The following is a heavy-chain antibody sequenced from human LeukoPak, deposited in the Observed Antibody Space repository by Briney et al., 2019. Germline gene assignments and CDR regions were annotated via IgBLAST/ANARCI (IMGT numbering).Heavy chain of an antibody. J-gene: IGHJ4*02. CDR2: ISSSSSYI. CDR1: GFTFSSYS. Sequence: GGSLRLSCAASGFTFSSYSMNWVRQAPGKGLEWVSSISSSSSYIYYADSVKGRFTISRDNAKNSLYLQMSSLRAEDTAVYYCARDTYYYDSSGYYNWGQGTLVTVSS. CDR3: ARDTYYYDSSGYYN. V-gene: IGHV3-21*01. D-gene: IGHD3-22*01.